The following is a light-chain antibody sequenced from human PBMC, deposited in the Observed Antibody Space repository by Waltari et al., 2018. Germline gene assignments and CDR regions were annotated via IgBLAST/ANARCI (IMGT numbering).Light chain of an antibody. V-gene: IGLV3-9*01. CDR1: NIGSKS. CDR2: TTH. J-gene: IGLJ1*01. Sequence: SYELTQALSVSVALGQTARITCGGNNIGSKSVHWYQQKPGQAPLGGIYTTHIRPSGIPGRFSGSNSGNTAALTISRAQAGDEADYYCQVWDGSTAVFGTGTKVTVL. CDR3: QVWDGSTAV.